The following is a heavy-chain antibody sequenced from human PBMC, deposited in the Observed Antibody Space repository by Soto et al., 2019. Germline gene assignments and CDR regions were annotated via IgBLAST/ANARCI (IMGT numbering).Heavy chain of an antibody. CDR1: AFTFSSYS. V-gene: IGHV3-23*01. CDR3: AKDPRVYCSSTSCTEI. D-gene: IGHD2-2*01. Sequence: GESLRLSCAASAFTFSSYSMSWVRPPPKKGLEWVSAISGSGGSTYYADSVKGRFTISRDNSKNTLYLQMNSLRAEDKAVYYCAKDPRVYCSSTSCTEIWGQGTMVTVSS. J-gene: IGHJ3*02. CDR2: ISGSGGST.